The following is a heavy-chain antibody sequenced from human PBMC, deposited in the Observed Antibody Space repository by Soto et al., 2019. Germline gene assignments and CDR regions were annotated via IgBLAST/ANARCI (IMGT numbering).Heavy chain of an antibody. CDR1: GFSLSTRGVG. CDR2: IYWDDDR. J-gene: IGHJ4*02. Sequence: QITLKESGPTLVKPTQTLTLTCSFSGFSLSTRGVGVGWIRQPPGKALEWLALIYWDDDRRYSPSLKSRLTITKDTSKNQVVLTMTNLDPVDTATYYCARSLWFGELLWGQGTLVTVSS. CDR3: ARSLWFGELL. D-gene: IGHD3-10*01. V-gene: IGHV2-5*02.